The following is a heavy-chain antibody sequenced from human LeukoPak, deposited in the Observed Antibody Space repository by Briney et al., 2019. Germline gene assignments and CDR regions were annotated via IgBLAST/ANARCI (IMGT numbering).Heavy chain of an antibody. D-gene: IGHD6-13*01. J-gene: IGHJ3*02. CDR2: IYSDGST. CDR1: GFTVSNNY. CDR3: ARGRNSFGIASSSWSHDVFDI. V-gene: IGHV3-53*01. Sequence: SGGSLRLSCAASGFTVSNNYMSWVRQAPGKGLEWLSVIYSDGSTYYVDSVKGRFTISRDNSKNTLYLQMNSLRVEDTAVYYCARGRNSFGIASSSWSHDVFDIWGQGTMVTVSS.